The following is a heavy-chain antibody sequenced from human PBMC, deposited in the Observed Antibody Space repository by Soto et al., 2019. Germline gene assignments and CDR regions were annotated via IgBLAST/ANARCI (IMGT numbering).Heavy chain of an antibody. CDR3: ARDNWNSY. J-gene: IGHJ4*02. V-gene: IGHV3-74*01. Sequence: GGSLRLFCVASGFTFSTYWMHWVRQAPGKGLVWVSRVDSGGSSTNYADSVKGRFTIFRDNAKNTLYLQMSSLRAEDTGVYYCARDNWNSYWGQGTRVTVSS. CDR1: GFTFSTYW. D-gene: IGHD1-1*01. CDR2: VDSGGSST.